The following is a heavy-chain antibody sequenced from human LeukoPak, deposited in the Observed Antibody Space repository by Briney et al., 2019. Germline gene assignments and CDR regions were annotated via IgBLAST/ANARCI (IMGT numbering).Heavy chain of an antibody. CDR3: ARLETGADFDY. CDR2: INHSGST. CDR1: GGSLSGYY. D-gene: IGHD3-3*01. Sequence: SETLSLTCAVYGGSLSGYYWSWIRQPPGKGLEWIGEINHSGSTNYNPSLKSRVTISVDTSKNQFSLKLSSVTAADTAVYYCARLETGADFDYWGQGTLVTVSS. V-gene: IGHV4-34*01. J-gene: IGHJ4*02.